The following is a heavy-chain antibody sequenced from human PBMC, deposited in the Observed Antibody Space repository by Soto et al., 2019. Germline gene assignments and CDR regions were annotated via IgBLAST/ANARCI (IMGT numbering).Heavy chain of an antibody. D-gene: IGHD2-2*01. CDR3: AAIVVPAAMRYFDY. CDR2: IVVGSGNT. Sequence: ASVKVSCKASGFTFPSSAMQWVRQARGQRLEWIGWIVVGSGNTNYAQKFQERVTITRVMSTSTAYMELSSLRSEDTAVYYCAAIVVPAAMRYFDYWGQGTLVTVSS. V-gene: IGHV1-58*02. CDR1: GFTFPSSA. J-gene: IGHJ4*02.